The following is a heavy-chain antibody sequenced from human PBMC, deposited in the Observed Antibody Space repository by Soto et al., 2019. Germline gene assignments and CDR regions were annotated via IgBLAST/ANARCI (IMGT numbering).Heavy chain of an antibody. CDR1: GFTFSSYA. Sequence: QVQLVESGGGVVQPGRSLRLSCAASGFTFSSYAMHWVRQAPGKGLEWVAVISNDGSNKYYADSVRGRFTFSRDNSKNMRYLQMNSLRAEDTAVYYCARDGGAVAGTGYYGMDVWGQGTTVTVSS. CDR2: ISNDGSNK. CDR3: ARDGGAVAGTGYYGMDV. J-gene: IGHJ6*02. V-gene: IGHV3-30-3*01. D-gene: IGHD6-19*01.